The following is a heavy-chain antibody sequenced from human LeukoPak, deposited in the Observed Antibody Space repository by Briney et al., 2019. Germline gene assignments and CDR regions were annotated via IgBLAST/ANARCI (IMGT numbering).Heavy chain of an antibody. Sequence: PSETLSLTCTVSGGSISSGGYYWSWIRQHPGKGLEWIGYIYYSGSTYYNPSLRSRVTISVDTSKNQFSLKLSSVTAADTAVYYCARLHSSSWYLANRPKNWFDPWGQGTLVTVSS. CDR2: IYYSGST. CDR1: GGSISSGGYY. CDR3: ARLHSSSWYLANRPKNWFDP. V-gene: IGHV4-31*03. J-gene: IGHJ5*02. D-gene: IGHD6-13*01.